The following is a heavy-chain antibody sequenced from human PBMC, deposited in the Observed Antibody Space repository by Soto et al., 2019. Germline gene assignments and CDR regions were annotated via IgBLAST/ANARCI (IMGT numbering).Heavy chain of an antibody. CDR1: GGSISSYY. D-gene: IGHD6-19*01. J-gene: IGHJ6*02. CDR3: ARDPQGIAVAAFYYYGMDV. CDR2: IYYSGST. Sequence: SETLSLTCTVSGGSISSYYWSWIRQPPGKGLEWIGYIYYSGSTNYNPSLKSRVTISVDTSKNQFSLQLNSVTPEDTAVYYCARDPQGIAVAAFYYYGMDVWGQGTTVTVSS. V-gene: IGHV4-59*12.